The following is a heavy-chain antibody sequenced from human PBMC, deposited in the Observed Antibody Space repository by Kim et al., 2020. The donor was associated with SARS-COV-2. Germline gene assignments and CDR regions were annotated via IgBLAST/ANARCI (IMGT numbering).Heavy chain of an antibody. CDR1: GITFSNYA. CDR2: ISHDGGGT. V-gene: IGHV3-30*04. CDR3: ARDSGDSSGSNWGWGVDY. J-gene: IGHJ4*02. D-gene: IGHD3-22*01. Sequence: GGSLRLSCAASGITFSNYAMHWVRQAPGTGLEWVALISHDGGGTYYPDSVRGRFTISRDNSKSTMYLQMNSVRPDDTAVYYCARDSGDSSGSNWGWGVDYWGQGALVTVSS.